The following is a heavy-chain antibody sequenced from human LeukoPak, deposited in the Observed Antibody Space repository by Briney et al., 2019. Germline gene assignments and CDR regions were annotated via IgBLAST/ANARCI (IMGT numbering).Heavy chain of an antibody. CDR1: GFTFSGYS. CDR2: ISSSSSSI. CDR3: AKDNTVVVPAATGSFDY. D-gene: IGHD2-2*01. J-gene: IGHJ4*02. Sequence: PGGSLRLSCAASGFTFSGYSMNWVRQAPGKGLEWVSSISSSSSSIYYADSVKGRFTISRDNSKNTLYLQMNSLRAEDTAVYYCAKDNTVVVPAATGSFDYWGQGTLVTVSS. V-gene: IGHV3-21*01.